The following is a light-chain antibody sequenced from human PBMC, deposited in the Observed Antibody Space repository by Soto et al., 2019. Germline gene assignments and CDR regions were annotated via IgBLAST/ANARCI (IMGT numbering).Light chain of an antibody. J-gene: IGLJ1*01. V-gene: IGLV2-8*01. CDR2: EVV. Sequence: QSALTQPPSASGSPGQSVTISCTGTKNDIGVYDFVSWYQHHPDKAPRLIIYEVVQRPSGVADRFSGSKSGNTASLTVSGLQAADEADYFCKSYAGSNTYVFGSGTKLTVL. CDR3: KSYAGSNTYV. CDR1: KNDIGVYDF.